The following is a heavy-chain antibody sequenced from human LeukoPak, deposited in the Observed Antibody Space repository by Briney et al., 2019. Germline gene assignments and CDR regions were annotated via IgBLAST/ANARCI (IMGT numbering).Heavy chain of an antibody. CDR2: ISSSSSPM. J-gene: IGHJ4*02. CDR1: GFTFSSYN. V-gene: IGHV3-48*02. D-gene: IGHD3-22*01. Sequence: PGGSLRLSCAASGFTFSSYNMNWVRQAPGKGLEWVSYISSSSSPMYNADSVKGRFTISRDSAKNSLYLQVSSLRDEDTAVYYCARGTYFYDSSGYYHGWYFDYWGQGTLVTVSS. CDR3: ARGTYFYDSSGYYHGWYFDY.